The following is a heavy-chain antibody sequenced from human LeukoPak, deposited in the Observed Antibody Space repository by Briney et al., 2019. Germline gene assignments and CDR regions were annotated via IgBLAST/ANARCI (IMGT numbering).Heavy chain of an antibody. J-gene: IGHJ6*02. D-gene: IGHD2-8*01. CDR1: GYNFISYY. V-gene: IGHV1-46*01. Sequence: ASVKVSCKASGYNFISYYMHWVRQAPGQGLEWMGIINPSGGSTSYAQKFQDRVTVTRDTSTSTVYMELSSLKSEDTAVYYCAREDVVLVDAVRYYYYGTDVWGQGTTVTVSS. CDR2: INPSGGST. CDR3: AREDVVLVDAVRYYYYGTDV.